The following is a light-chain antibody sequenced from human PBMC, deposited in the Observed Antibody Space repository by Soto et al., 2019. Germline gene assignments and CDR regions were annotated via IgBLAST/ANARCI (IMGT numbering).Light chain of an antibody. J-gene: IGLJ1*01. Sequence: VLTQPPSVSGAPGQRVTISCTGSSSNIGAGYDVHWYQQLPGTAPKLLIYGNSNRPSGVPDRFSGSKSGTSASLAITGLQAEDEADSYCKSYDRSLSGYVFGTGTKVTVL. CDR2: GNS. V-gene: IGLV1-40*01. CDR3: KSYDRSLSGYV. CDR1: SSNIGAGYD.